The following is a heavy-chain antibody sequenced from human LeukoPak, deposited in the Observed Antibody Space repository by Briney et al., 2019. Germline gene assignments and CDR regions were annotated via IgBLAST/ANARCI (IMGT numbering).Heavy chain of an antibody. CDR2: IRTSGSTK. J-gene: IGHJ4*02. Sequence: GGSLRLSCAASGFTFSSYEMNWVRQAPGKGLEWVSYIRTSGSTKYYTNSVKGRFTISRDNAKNSLYLQMNSLRAEDTAVYYCAREFGKYYFDYWGQGTLVTVSS. CDR1: GFTFSSYE. D-gene: IGHD3-16*01. CDR3: AREFGKYYFDY. V-gene: IGHV3-48*03.